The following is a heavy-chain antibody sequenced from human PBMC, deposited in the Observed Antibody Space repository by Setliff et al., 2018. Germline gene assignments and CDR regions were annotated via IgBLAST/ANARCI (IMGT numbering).Heavy chain of an antibody. CDR2: SNHGGST. CDR3: ARPHGGDYAFDI. V-gene: IGHV4-34*01. D-gene: IGHD4-17*01. CDR1: GESFSNNY. J-gene: IGHJ3*02. Sequence: SETLSLTCSVYGESFSNNYWSWIRQTPGKGLEWIGESNHGGSTNYKPSLKGRVAMSVDTSKNQLSLRLISVTAADTAVYYCARPHGGDYAFDIWGQGTMVTVSS.